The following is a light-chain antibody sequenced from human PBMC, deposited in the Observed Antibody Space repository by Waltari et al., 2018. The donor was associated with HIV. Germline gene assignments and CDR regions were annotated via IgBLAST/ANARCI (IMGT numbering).Light chain of an antibody. J-gene: IGLJ2*01. CDR3: RSYRSSYTLDIV. CDR1: TSDVGGYNR. Sequence: QSALTQPASVSGSLRQSITISCTGTTSDVGGYNRVSWYQHHPDKAPKLIMYGVTNRPSGVSNRFSGSKSGNTASLTISGLRAEDEAYDYCRSYRSSYTLDIVFGGGTKLTVL. V-gene: IGLV2-14*01. CDR2: GVT.